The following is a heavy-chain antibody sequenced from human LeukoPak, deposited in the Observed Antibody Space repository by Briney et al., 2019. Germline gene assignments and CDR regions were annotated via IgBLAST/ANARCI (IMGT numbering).Heavy chain of an antibody. CDR3: ARQGDAFDI. Sequence: SAALSLTCILSGGSISRYYWSWIRHPPGKGLEWIGYVNYSGSTNYSASLKSRVTISVDTSKNQFALKLSSVTAAGTAVYYCARQGDAFDIWGRGTMVTASS. CDR2: VNYSGST. J-gene: IGHJ3*02. CDR1: GGSISRYY. V-gene: IGHV4-59*08.